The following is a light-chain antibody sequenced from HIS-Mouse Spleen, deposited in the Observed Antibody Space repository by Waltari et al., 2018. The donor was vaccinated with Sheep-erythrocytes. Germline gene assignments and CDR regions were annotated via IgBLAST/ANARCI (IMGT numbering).Light chain of an antibody. Sequence: QSALTQPASVSGSPGQSITIPCTGTSSDVGGYNLVSWYQQHPGKAPKLMIYEGSKRPSGVSNRFSGSKSGNTASLTISGLQAEDEADYYCCSYAGSSTPWVFGGGTKLTVL. CDR3: CSYAGSSTPWV. J-gene: IGLJ3*02. CDR1: SSDVGGYNL. V-gene: IGLV2-23*01. CDR2: EGS.